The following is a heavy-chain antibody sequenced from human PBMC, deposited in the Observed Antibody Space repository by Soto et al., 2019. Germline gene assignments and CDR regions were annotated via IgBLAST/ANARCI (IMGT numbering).Heavy chain of an antibody. CDR2: IYHSGST. Sequence: LSLTCAVSGYSITNGYYWGWIRQPPGQELEWIGTIYHSGSTYYNPSLKTRVTISVDTSKNQFSLKLSSVAAADTAVYYCARALYCSGGSCSPLRGMDVWGQGTTVTVSS. CDR1: GYSITNGYY. J-gene: IGHJ6*02. V-gene: IGHV4-38-2*01. CDR3: ARALYCSGGSCSPLRGMDV. D-gene: IGHD2-15*01.